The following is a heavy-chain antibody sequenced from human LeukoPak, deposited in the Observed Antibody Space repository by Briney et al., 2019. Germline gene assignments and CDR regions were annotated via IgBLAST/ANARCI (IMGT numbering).Heavy chain of an antibody. V-gene: IGHV3-48*02. J-gene: IGHJ4*02. CDR2: ISSRSTTI. D-gene: IGHD6-19*01. CDR3: AKRLVGHELDY. CDR1: GFTFSTYA. Sequence: GGSLRLSCTASGFTFSTYATHWVRQAPGKGLEWVSYISSRSTTIYYADSVKGRFTLSRDNVKNSLFLQMNSLRDEDTAVYYCAKRLVGHELDYWGQGTLVTVSS.